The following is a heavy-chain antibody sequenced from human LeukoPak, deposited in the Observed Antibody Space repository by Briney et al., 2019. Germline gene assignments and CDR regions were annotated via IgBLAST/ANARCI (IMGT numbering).Heavy chain of an antibody. D-gene: IGHD3-22*01. Sequence: SVKVSCKASGGTFSSYAISWVRQAPGQGLEWMGGIIPIFGTANYAQKFQGRVTITADESTSTAYMELSSLRSEDTAVYYCARVPLDGNSSGYYYYYGMDVWGQGTTVTVSS. V-gene: IGHV1-69*13. J-gene: IGHJ6*02. CDR1: GGTFSSYA. CDR2: IIPIFGTA. CDR3: ARVPLDGNSSGYYYYYGMDV.